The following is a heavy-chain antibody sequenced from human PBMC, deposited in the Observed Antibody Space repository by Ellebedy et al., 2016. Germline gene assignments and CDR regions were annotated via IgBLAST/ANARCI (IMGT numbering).Heavy chain of an antibody. CDR1: GLNFNTFL. V-gene: IGHV3-23*01. J-gene: IGHJ4*02. CDR3: RHGHYADY. D-gene: IGHD3/OR15-3a*01. CDR2: ISAGSDTT. Sequence: GESLKISXTASGLNFNTFLMSWVRQAPGKGLEWVSTISAGSDTTRLADSVKGRFTVSRDNSKNTVYLQMNNVRAEDTAMYYCRHGHYADYWGQGTLVTVSS.